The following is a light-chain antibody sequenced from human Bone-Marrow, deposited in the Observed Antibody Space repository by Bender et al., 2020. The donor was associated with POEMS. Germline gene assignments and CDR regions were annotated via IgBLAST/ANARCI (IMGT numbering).Light chain of an antibody. CDR2: GVT. Sequence: QSALTQPASVSGSPGQSITLSCTGTTSDVGRYDYVSWYQQHPGKAPKLIIFGVTYRPSGISDRFSGSKSGNTASLTISGLQSEDEADYYCSAYTDSSTQVFGGGTKVTVL. V-gene: IGLV2-14*03. CDR1: TSDVGRYDY. J-gene: IGLJ3*02. CDR3: SAYTDSSTQV.